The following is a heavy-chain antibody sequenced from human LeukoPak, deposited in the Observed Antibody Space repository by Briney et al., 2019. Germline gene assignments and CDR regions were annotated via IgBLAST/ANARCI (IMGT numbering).Heavy chain of an antibody. CDR3: ARDRSIAARLTLGFDP. Sequence: ASVKVSCKASGYTFTSYAMHWVRQAPGQRLEWMGGIIPIFGTANYAQKFQGRVTITADESTSTAYMELSSLRSEDTAVYYCARDRSIAARLTLGFDPWGQGTLVTVSS. V-gene: IGHV1-69*13. CDR2: IIPIFGTA. CDR1: GYTFTSYA. D-gene: IGHD6-6*01. J-gene: IGHJ5*02.